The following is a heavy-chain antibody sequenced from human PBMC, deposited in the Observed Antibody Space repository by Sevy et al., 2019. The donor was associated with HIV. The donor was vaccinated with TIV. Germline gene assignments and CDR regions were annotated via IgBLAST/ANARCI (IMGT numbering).Heavy chain of an antibody. J-gene: IGHJ6*02. CDR2: IGYDGSNK. CDR3: AKEPVMVVDYYSMDV. V-gene: IGHV3-30*02. CDR1: GFTFSYYG. D-gene: IGHD2-8*02. Sequence: GGSLRLSCTASGFTFSYYGMHWVRQAPGKGLEWVAFIGYDGSNKNNADSVKGRFTISRDNSKNTLYLQMNSLRPEDTAVYYCAKEPVMVVDYYSMDVWGQGTTVTVSS.